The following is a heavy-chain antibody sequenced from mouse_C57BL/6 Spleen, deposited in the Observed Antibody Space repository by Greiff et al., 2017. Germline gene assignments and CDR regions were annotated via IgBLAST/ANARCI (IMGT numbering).Heavy chain of an antibody. D-gene: IGHD2-14*01. CDR2: IDPETGGT. CDR3: TRRGYGYYFDY. Sequence: QVQLQQSGAELVRPGASVTLSCKASGYTFTDYEMHWVKQTPVHGLEWIGAIDPETGGTAYNQKFKGKAILTADKSSSTAYMALRSLTSEDSAVYYCTRRGYGYYFDYWGQGTTLTVSS. V-gene: IGHV1-15*01. CDR1: GYTFTDYE. J-gene: IGHJ2*01.